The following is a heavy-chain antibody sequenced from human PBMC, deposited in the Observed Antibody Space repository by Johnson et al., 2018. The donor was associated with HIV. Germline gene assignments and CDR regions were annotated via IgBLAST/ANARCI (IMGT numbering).Heavy chain of an antibody. CDR3: ARGLTMIVVVDAFDI. CDR1: GFNFSSYG. V-gene: IGHV3-30*02. D-gene: IGHD3-22*01. CDR2: IRYDGSNK. Sequence: QEQLVESGGGVVQPGGSLRLSCAASGFNFSSYGMHWVRQAPGKGLEWVAFIRYDGSNKYYADSVKGRFTISRDNSKNTLYLQMNSLRDEDTSVYYCARGLTMIVVVDAFDIWGQGTMVTVSS. J-gene: IGHJ3*02.